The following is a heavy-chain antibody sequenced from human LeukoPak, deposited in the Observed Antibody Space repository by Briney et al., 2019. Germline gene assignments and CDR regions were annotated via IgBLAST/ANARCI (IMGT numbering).Heavy chain of an antibody. D-gene: IGHD2-15*01. CDR3: ARGFVARRAYWYFDL. V-gene: IGHV4-30-4*08. Sequence: SQTLSLTCTVSGGSISSGDYYWSWIRQPPGKGLEWIGYIYYSGSTYYNPSLKSRVTISVDTSKNQFSLKLSSVTAADTAVYYCARGFVARRAYWYFDLWGRGTLVTVSP. CDR2: IYYSGST. J-gene: IGHJ2*01. CDR1: GGSISSGDYY.